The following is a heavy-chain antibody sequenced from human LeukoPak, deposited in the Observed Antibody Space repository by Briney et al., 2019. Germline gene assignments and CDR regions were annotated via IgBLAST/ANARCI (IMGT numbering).Heavy chain of an antibody. Sequence: SETLSLTCSVSGGSISSYYWSWIRQPPGKGLEWIGYIYYSGRTNYNPSLKSRVTISVDTSKNQFSLKLSSVTAADTAVYYCARRPGSYYITTYYYYYMDVWGKGTTVTISS. V-gene: IGHV4-59*12. CDR1: GGSISSYY. CDR2: IYYSGRT. D-gene: IGHD3-10*01. CDR3: ARRPGSYYITTYYYYYMDV. J-gene: IGHJ6*03.